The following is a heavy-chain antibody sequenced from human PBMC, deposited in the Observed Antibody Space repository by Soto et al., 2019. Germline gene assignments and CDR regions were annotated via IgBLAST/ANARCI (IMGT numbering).Heavy chain of an antibody. Sequence: GGSLRLSCAASGLTFGSRAMSWVRQAPGEGLQWVSTITDTGGDGRYADSVRGRFVISRDNSKKTLYLQMTSLTAEDSAMYFCARGSTDSYPGSRILDFWGRGTLVTVSS. J-gene: IGHJ4*02. CDR2: ITDTGGDG. CDR3: ARGSTDSYPGSRILDF. D-gene: IGHD3-10*01. V-gene: IGHV3-23*01. CDR1: GLTFGSRA.